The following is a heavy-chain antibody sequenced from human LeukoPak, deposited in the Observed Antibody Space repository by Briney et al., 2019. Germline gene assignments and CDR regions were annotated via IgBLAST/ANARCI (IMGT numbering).Heavy chain of an antibody. Sequence: SETLSLTCTVSGGSISSGDYYWRWLRQPPGTGLEWIGYIYYSGSTYYNPSLKSRVTISVDTSKNQSSLKLSSVTAADTAVYYCARPVVIDDAFDIWGQGTMVTVSS. D-gene: IGHD3-22*01. CDR1: GGSISSGDYY. J-gene: IGHJ3*02. V-gene: IGHV4-30-4*08. CDR3: ARPVVIDDAFDI. CDR2: IYYSGST.